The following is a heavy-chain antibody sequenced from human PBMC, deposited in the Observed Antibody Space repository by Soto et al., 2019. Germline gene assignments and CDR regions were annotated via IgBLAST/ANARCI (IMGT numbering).Heavy chain of an antibody. CDR2: VYYTGST. CDR1: GGSISNFY. CDR3: ARTVLGPDLLADSFVDYYYYMDV. D-gene: IGHD3-9*01. J-gene: IGHJ6*03. Sequence: QVQLQESGPGLVRPSETLSLTCTVSGGSISNFYWSWIRQPPGKGLEWIGYVYYTGSTSYNPSLKRRVTVSADSPRGPFSLRRNSVTAADTAVYYCARTVLGPDLLADSFVDYYYYMDVWGQGTTVTVSS. V-gene: IGHV4-59*08.